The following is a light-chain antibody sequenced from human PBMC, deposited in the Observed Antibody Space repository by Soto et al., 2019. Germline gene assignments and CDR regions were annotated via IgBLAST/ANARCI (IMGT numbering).Light chain of an antibody. CDR3: EAPSAGARP. J-gene: IGKJ1*01. V-gene: IGKV3-15*01. CDR1: QSESSY. CDR2: GAS. Sequence: ASQSESSYLAWYKQKRGQAPRLLIYGASTRATGITARFSGSGSGTEFTLTLRSLQSDESAVPYCEAPSAGARPCGQGTKVDIK.